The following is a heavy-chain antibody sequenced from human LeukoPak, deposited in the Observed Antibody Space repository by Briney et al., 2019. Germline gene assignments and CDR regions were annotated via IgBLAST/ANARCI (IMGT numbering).Heavy chain of an antibody. V-gene: IGHV4-39*01. CDR1: GGSISSSSYY. CDR2: IYYSGST. D-gene: IGHD6-6*01. Sequence: SETLSLTCTVSGGSISSSSYYWGWIRQPPGKGLEWIGSIYYSGSTYYNPSLKSRVTISVDTSKNQFSLTLSSVTAADTAVYYCARQVPIAARPRGWFDPWGQGTLVTVSS. J-gene: IGHJ5*02. CDR3: ARQVPIAARPRGWFDP.